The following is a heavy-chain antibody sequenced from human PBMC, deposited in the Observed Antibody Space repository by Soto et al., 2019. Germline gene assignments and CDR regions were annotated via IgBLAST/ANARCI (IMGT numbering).Heavy chain of an antibody. V-gene: IGHV1-69*13. D-gene: IGHD6-19*01. Sequence: SVKVSCKASGGTFSSYAISWVRQAPGQGLEWMGGIIPICGTANYAQKFQGRVTITGDESTSTVYMELSSLRSEDTAMYYCARDSSGWYLGDYWGQGTLVTVSS. CDR1: GGTFSSYA. J-gene: IGHJ4*02. CDR3: ARDSSGWYLGDY. CDR2: IIPICGTA.